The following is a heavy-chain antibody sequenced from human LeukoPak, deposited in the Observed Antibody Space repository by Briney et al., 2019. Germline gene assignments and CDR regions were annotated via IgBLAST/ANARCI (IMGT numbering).Heavy chain of an antibody. V-gene: IGHV3-30*02. CDR1: GFTFSSHG. D-gene: IGHD3-3*01. CDR2: IRYDGSNK. Sequence: PGGSLRLSCAASGFTFSSHGMHWVRQAPGKGLEWVAFIRYDGSNKYYADSVKGRFTISRDNSKNTLYLQMNSLRAEDTAVYYCAKDGSSYYDFWSGYSYIGADYWGQGTLVTVSS. CDR3: AKDGSSYYDFWSGYSYIGADY. J-gene: IGHJ4*02.